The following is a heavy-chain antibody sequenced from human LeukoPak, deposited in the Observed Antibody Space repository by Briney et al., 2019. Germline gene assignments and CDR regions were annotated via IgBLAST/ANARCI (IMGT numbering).Heavy chain of an antibody. CDR1: RFTFPAYY. CDR2: INSGGT. J-gene: IGHJ5*01. CDR3: AVVETPMEAYRAHLNWLGS. D-gene: IGHD5-18*01. Sequence: ASVKVSCKSSRFTFPAYYTHWVRQAPGQGLEWMGWINSGGTKYAQKFQGRVTLTRDTTINTAYMALTRLRTGDTADYYCAVVETPMEAYRAHLNWLGSWGQGTQVTVSS. V-gene: IGHV1-2*02.